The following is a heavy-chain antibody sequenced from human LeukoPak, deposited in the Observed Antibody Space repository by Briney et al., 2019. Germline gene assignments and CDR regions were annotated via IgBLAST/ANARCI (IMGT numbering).Heavy chain of an antibody. Sequence: SETLSLTCAVYGGSFSGYYWSWIRQPPGKGLEWIGEINHSGSTNYNPSLKSRVTISVDTSKNQFSLKLSSVTAADTAVYYCARPRRQGTWYLDLWGRGTLVTVSS. CDR1: GGSFSGYY. CDR3: ARPRRQGTWYLDL. CDR2: INHSGST. D-gene: IGHD1-1*01. V-gene: IGHV4-34*01. J-gene: IGHJ2*01.